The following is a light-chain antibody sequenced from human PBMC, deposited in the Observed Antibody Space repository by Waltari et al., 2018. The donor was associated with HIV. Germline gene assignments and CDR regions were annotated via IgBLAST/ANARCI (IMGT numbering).Light chain of an antibody. J-gene: IGLJ3*02. V-gene: IGLV1-44*01. CDR1: SSNIGSNA. CDR3: AGWDDSVDGPV. CDR2: SAN. Sequence: QSVLTQPPSASGTPGQRVTIPCSGGSSNIGSNAVSWYQQLPGTAPKLLIYSANQRPSGVPDRFSGSKSGTSASLAISGLQSEDEADYHCAGWDDSVDGPVFGGGTILTVL.